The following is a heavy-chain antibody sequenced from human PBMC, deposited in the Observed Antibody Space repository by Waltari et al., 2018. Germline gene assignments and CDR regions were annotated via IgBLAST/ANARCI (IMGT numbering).Heavy chain of an antibody. CDR1: GFAFGHYW. CDR3: TRDAVGHMDV. J-gene: IGHJ6*03. CDR2: ITTYGSSK. D-gene: IGHD2-15*01. V-gene: IGHV3-74*01. Sequence: EVQLVESGGGLVQPGGSLRLSCSVSGFAFGHYWMNWVRQAPGKGLEWVAHITTYGSSKNYADSVTGRFTISRDNTKDTLYLEMNSLTAEDTAVYYCTRDAVGHMDVWGKGTTVTVS.